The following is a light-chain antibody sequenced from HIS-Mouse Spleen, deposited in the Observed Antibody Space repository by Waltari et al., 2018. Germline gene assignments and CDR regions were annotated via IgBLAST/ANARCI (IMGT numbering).Light chain of an antibody. CDR3: CSYAGSYTFVV. Sequence: QSALTQPRSVSGSPGQSVTISCTGTSSHVGCYTYVYWYQQHPGKAPKLMIYDVSKRPSGVPDRLSGSKSGNTASLTISGLQAEDEADYYCCSYAGSYTFVVFGGGTKLTVL. V-gene: IGLV2-11*01. J-gene: IGLJ2*01. CDR1: SSHVGCYTY. CDR2: DVS.